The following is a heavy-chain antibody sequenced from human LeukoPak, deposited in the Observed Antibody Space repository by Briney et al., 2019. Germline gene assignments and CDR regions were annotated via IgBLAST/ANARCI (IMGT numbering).Heavy chain of an antibody. Sequence: GGSLRLSCTASGFPFSTCAMTWVRQAPGKGLEWVSSISASSFSIYYADSVEGRFTISRDNSKNTLYLQMSSLRPEDTAVYYCAKDPYNYYYDSGGYNFDYWGQGTLVTVSS. CDR2: ISASSFSI. D-gene: IGHD3-22*01. J-gene: IGHJ4*02. V-gene: IGHV3-23*01. CDR1: GFPFSTCA. CDR3: AKDPYNYYYDSGGYNFDY.